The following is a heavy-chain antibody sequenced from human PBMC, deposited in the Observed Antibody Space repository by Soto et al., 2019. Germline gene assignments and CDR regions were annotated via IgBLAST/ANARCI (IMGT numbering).Heavy chain of an antibody. D-gene: IGHD1-26*01. J-gene: IGHJ4*02. CDR3: AQADVIVGAGDFDY. Sequence: EVQLLESGGGLVQPGGSLRLSCAASGFTFSDYAMTWVRQAPGKGLECVSTVSGSGGTTYYADSVKGRFTISRDNTKNTLYLQMNSLRADATAVYYCAQADVIVGAGDFDYWGQGTLVTVSS. CDR1: GFTFSDYA. CDR2: VSGSGGTT. V-gene: IGHV3-23*01.